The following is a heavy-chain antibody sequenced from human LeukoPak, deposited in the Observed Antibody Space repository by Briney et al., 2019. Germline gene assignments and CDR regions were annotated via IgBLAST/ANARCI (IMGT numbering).Heavy chain of an antibody. J-gene: IGHJ3*02. CDR3: ARANVLLWFGELFHDAFDI. V-gene: IGHV1-18*04. CDR1: GYTFTGYY. Sequence: GASVKVSCKASGYTFTGYYMHWVRQAPGQGLEWMGWISAYNGNTNYAQKLQGRVTMTTDTSTSTAYMELRSLRSDDTAVYYCARANVLLWFGELFHDAFDIWGQGTMVTVSS. CDR2: ISAYNGNT. D-gene: IGHD3-10*01.